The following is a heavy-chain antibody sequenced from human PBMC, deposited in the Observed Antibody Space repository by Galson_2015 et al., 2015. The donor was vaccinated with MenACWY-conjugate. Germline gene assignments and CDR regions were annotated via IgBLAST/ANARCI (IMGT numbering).Heavy chain of an antibody. V-gene: IGHV3-74*01. Sequence: SLRLSCAASGFTFNNYWMHWVRHPPGQGLEWISYIKADGSFSNYADSVKGRFTISTDNAKNMVYLQMDGLGDEDTAVYFCARDNNWSFDSWGQGTLVTVSS. CDR1: GFTFNNYW. CDR3: ARDNNWSFDS. D-gene: IGHD1-1*01. CDR2: IKADGSFS. J-gene: IGHJ4*02.